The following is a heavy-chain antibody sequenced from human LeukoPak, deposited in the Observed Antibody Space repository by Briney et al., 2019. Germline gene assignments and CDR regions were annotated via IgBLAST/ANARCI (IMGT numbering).Heavy chain of an antibody. CDR2: INPDGSTT. Sequence: PGGSLRLSCAASGFIFSSDWMHWVRQGPAKGLVWVSRINPDGSTTSYADSVKGRFTISRDNAKNSLYLQMNSLRAEDTAVYYCARGGGGSGYYTIDYWGQGTLVTVSS. J-gene: IGHJ4*02. CDR1: GFIFSSDW. D-gene: IGHD3-3*01. CDR3: ARGGGGSGYYTIDY. V-gene: IGHV3-74*01.